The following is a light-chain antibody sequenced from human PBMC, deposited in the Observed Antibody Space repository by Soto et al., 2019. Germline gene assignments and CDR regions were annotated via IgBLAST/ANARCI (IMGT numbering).Light chain of an antibody. CDR3: QQYYSTPYT. Sequence: DIVMTQSPDSLAVSLGERATINCKSSQSVLYSSNNKNYLAWYQQKPGQPPKMLIYWASTRESGVPDRFSGSGSGTDFTLTIISLQAEDVAVYYCQQYYSTPYTFGQGTKLEI. V-gene: IGKV4-1*01. CDR2: WAS. J-gene: IGKJ2*01. CDR1: QSVLYSSNNKNY.